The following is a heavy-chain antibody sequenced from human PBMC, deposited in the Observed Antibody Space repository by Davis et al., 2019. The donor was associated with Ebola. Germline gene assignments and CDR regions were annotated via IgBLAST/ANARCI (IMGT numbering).Heavy chain of an antibody. CDR3: AKDRFKAHYFYMDV. Sequence: PGGSLRLSCEASGFTFSNTDMNWGRLAPGKGLEWVSAITGSGENTYYANSVKGRFTISRDNSKNTLYLQMNSLRVDDTAVYYCAKDRFKAHYFYMDVWGKGTAVTVSS. D-gene: IGHD3-3*01. V-gene: IGHV3-23*01. CDR2: ITGSGENT. CDR1: GFTFSNTD. J-gene: IGHJ6*03.